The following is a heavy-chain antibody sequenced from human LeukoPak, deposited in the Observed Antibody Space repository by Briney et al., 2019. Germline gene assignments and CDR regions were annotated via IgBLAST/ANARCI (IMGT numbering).Heavy chain of an antibody. V-gene: IGHV3-53*01. CDR1: GFTVSSNY. J-gene: IGHJ4*02. D-gene: IGHD6-13*01. CDR2: IYSGGST. CDR3: ARAPRYSSSWSED. Sequence: PGGPLRLSCAASGFTVSSNYMSWVRQAPGKGLEWVSVIYSGGSTYYADSVKGRFTISRDNSKNTLYLQMNSLRAEDTAVYYCARAPRYSSSWSEDWGQGTLVTVSS.